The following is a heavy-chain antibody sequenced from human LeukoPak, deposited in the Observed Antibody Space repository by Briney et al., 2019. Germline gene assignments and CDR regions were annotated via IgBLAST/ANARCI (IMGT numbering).Heavy chain of an antibody. CDR2: ISSSSSYI. CDR1: GSTFSSYS. V-gene: IGHV3-21*01. D-gene: IGHD6-19*01. J-gene: IGHJ4*02. Sequence: GSLRLSCAASGSTFSSYSMNWVRQAPGKGLEWVSSISSSSSYIYYADSVKGRFTISRDNAKNSLYLQMNSLRAEDTAVYYCATDKQWLVLFDYWGQGTLGTVTS. CDR3: ATDKQWLVLFDY.